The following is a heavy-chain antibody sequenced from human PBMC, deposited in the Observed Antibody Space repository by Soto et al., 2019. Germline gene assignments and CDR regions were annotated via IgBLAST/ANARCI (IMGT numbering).Heavy chain of an antibody. CDR1: GGSVSSGSYY. V-gene: IGHV4-61*01. Sequence: SETLSLTCTVSGGSVSSGSYYWSWIRQPPGKGLEWIGYIYYSGSTNYNPSLKSRVTISVDTSKNQFSLKLSSVTAADTAVYYCARTPTPYIVATRASDYWGQGTLV. D-gene: IGHD5-12*01. CDR2: IYYSGST. J-gene: IGHJ4*02. CDR3: ARTPTPYIVATRASDY.